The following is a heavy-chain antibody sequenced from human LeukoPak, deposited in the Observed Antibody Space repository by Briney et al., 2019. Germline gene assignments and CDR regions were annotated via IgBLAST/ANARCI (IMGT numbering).Heavy chain of an antibody. CDR1: GGSFSGYY. CDR3: ARVPTGERSSFDY. Sequence: SETLSLTCAVYGGSFSGYYWSWIRQPPGRGLEWIGEINHSGSTNYNPSLKSRVTISVDTSKNQFSLKLSSVIAADTAVYYCARVPTGERSSFDYWGQGTLVTVSS. CDR2: INHSGST. D-gene: IGHD3-10*01. V-gene: IGHV4-34*01. J-gene: IGHJ4*02.